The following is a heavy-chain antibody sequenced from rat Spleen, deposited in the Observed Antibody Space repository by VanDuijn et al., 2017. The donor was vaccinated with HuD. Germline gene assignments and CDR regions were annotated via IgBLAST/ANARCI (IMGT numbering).Heavy chain of an antibody. CDR1: GFTFNNYW. CDR3: ARLSNSGYALFAN. V-gene: IGHV5-31*01. Sequence: EVQLLESGGGLVQPGGSLKLSCVASGFTFNNYWMTWIRQAPGKGLEWVASITRTGGTTFYPDSVKGRFTISRDDAENTLYLQMNSLRSEDTSTYYCARLSNSGYALFANWGQGVMVTVSS. CDR2: ITRTGGTT. J-gene: IGHJ2*01. D-gene: IGHD4-3*01.